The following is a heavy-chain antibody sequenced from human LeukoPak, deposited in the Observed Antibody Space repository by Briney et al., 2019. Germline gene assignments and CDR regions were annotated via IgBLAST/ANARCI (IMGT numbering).Heavy chain of an antibody. CDR2: INQSGST. Sequence: SETLSLTCAVYGGSFSGYCWSWIRQPPGKGLERIGEINQSGSTNYNPSLKSRVTISVDTSKNQFSLKLSSVTAADTAVYYCARGSGWYSGAGNWFDPWGQGTLVTVSS. D-gene: IGHD6-19*01. CDR3: ARGSGWYSGAGNWFDP. J-gene: IGHJ5*02. CDR1: GGSFSGYC. V-gene: IGHV4-34*01.